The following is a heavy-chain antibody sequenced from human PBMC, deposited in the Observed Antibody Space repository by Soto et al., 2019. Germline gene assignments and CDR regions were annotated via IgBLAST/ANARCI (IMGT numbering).Heavy chain of an antibody. V-gene: IGHV3-33*01. CDR2: IWYDGSNK. D-gene: IGHD6-13*01. CDR1: GFTFSSYG. J-gene: IGHJ4*02. CDR3: ARPAWYSSSSCCFDY. Sequence: QVQLVESGGGVVQPGRSLRLSCAASGFTFSSYGMHWVRQAPGKGLEWVAVIWYDGSNKYYADSVKGRFTISRDNSKNTLYLQMNSLRAADTAVYYWARPAWYSSSSCCFDYWGQGTLVTVSS.